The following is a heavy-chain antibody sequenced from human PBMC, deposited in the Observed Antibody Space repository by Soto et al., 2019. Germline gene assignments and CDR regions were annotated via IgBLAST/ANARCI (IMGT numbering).Heavy chain of an antibody. CDR2: INHSGST. CDR1: GGSFSGYY. J-gene: IGHJ4*02. Sequence: SETLSLTCAVYGGSFSGYYWSWIRQPPGKGLEWIGEINHSGSTNYNPSLKSRVTISVDTSKNQFSLELSFVTAADTAVYYCARVRTFGGVIADSFDYWGQGTLVTVSS. D-gene: IGHD3-16*02. V-gene: IGHV4-34*01. CDR3: ARVRTFGGVIADSFDY.